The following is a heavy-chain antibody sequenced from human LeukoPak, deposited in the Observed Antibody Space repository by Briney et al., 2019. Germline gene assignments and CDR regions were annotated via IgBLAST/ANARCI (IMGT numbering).Heavy chain of an antibody. D-gene: IGHD6-13*01. CDR2: IYTSGST. CDR1: GGSISSGSYY. V-gene: IGHV4-61*02. J-gene: IGHJ4*02. Sequence: SETLSLTCTVSGGSISSGSYYWSWIRQPAGKGLEWIGRIYTSGSTNYNPSLKSRVTISVDTSKNQFSLKLSSVTAADTAVYYCAREAAPAAGTFDYWGQGTLVTVSS. CDR3: AREAAPAAGTFDY.